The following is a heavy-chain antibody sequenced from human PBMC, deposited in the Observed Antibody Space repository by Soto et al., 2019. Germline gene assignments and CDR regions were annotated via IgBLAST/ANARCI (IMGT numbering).Heavy chain of an antibody. CDR2: ISAYNGNT. CDR3: ARSSSIAAPDAFDI. V-gene: IGHV1-18*01. Sequence: GASVKVSCKASGYTFTSYGISWVQQAPGQGLEWMGWISAYNGNTNYAQKLQGRVTMTTDTSTSTAYMELRGLRSDDTAVYYCARSSSIAAPDAFDIWGQGTMVTVSS. CDR1: GYTFTSYG. J-gene: IGHJ3*02. D-gene: IGHD6-6*01.